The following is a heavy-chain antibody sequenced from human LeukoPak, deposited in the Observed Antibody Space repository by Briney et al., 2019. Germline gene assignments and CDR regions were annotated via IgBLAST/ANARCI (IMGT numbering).Heavy chain of an antibody. CDR1: GGSFSGYY. Sequence: SETLSLTCAVYGGSFSGYYWSWIRQPPGKGLEWIGNIYHSGSTSSNPSLRSRVNMSVDTPKNQFSLKLSSVTAEDTALYFCARVSIRYFDGLLVLDGFDIWGQGTMVTVSS. J-gene: IGHJ3*02. CDR3: ARVSIRYFDGLLVLDGFDI. D-gene: IGHD3-9*01. CDR2: IYHSGST. V-gene: IGHV4-34*01.